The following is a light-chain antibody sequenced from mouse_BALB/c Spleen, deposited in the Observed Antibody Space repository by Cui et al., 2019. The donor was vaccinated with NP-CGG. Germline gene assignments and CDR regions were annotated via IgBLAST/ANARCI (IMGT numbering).Light chain of an antibody. CDR1: TGAVTTSNY. CDR3: ALWYSNHWV. CDR2: GTN. Sequence: QAPVTQDSALTTSPGETVTLTCRSSTGAVTTSNYANWVQEKPDHLFTGLIGGTNNRVPGVPARFSGSLIGDKAALTITGAQTEDEAIYFCALWYSNHWVFGGGTKLTVL. J-gene: IGLJ1*01. V-gene: IGLV1*01.